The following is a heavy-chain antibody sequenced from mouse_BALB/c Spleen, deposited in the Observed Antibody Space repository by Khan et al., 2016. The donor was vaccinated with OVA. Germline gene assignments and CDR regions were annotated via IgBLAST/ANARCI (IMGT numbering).Heavy chain of an antibody. J-gene: IGHJ3*01. V-gene: IGHV1S22*01. CDR1: GYTFTSYW. D-gene: IGHD2-12*01. CDR3: TRWSYWFAY. CDR2: IYPGSGST. Sequence: LTQSGSELVRPGASVKLSCKASGYTFTSYWMHWVQQRPGQGLEWIGDIYPGSGSTNYDEKFKSKATLTVDTSSSTAYMQLSSLTSEDSAVYYCTRWSYWFAYWGQGTLVTVSA.